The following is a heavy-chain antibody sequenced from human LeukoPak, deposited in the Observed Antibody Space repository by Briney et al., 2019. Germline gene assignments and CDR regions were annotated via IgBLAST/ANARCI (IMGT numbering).Heavy chain of an antibody. V-gene: IGHV3-72*01. CDR2: IRKKAYICTT. CDR3: ARDLSSGWYEDY. Sequence: GGSLRLSCAASGFSFSDHYMDWVRQAPGKGLEWVGRIRKKAYICTTQYAASVKGRFTISRDDSKNSLYLQMDSLKTDDTAVYYCARDLSSGWYEDYWGQGTLVTVSS. J-gene: IGHJ4*02. D-gene: IGHD6-19*01. CDR1: GFSFSDHY.